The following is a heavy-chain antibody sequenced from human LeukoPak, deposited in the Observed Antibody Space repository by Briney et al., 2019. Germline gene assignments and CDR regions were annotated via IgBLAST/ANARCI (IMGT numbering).Heavy chain of an antibody. CDR1: GYTFSSYY. Sequence: VSVKVSCKASGYTFSSYYMHWVRQAPGQGLEWMGIINPSGGSTSYAQKCQGRVTMTRDTSTSTVYMELSSLRSEDTAVYYCARGNYDILTGYYNGVFWDYWGQGTLVTVSS. V-gene: IGHV1-46*01. D-gene: IGHD3-9*01. CDR3: ARGNYDILTGYYNGVFWDY. CDR2: INPSGGST. J-gene: IGHJ4*02.